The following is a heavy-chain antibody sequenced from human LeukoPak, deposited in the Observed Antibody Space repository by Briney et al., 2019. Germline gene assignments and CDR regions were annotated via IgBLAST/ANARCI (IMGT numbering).Heavy chain of an antibody. CDR2: IYYSGST. D-gene: IGHD1-26*01. V-gene: IGHV4-59*12. CDR1: GGSISSYY. CDR3: ARIVGATWVFDY. J-gene: IGHJ4*02. Sequence: PSETLSLTCTVSGGSISSYYWSWIRQPPGKGLEWIGYIYYSGSTNYNPSLKSRVTISVDTSKNQFSLKLSSVTAVDTAVYYCARIVGATWVFDYWGQGTLVTVSS.